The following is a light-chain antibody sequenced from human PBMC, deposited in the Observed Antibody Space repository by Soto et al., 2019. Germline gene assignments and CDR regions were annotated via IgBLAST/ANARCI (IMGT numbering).Light chain of an antibody. J-gene: IGKJ4*01. CDR3: QQYLDNLLT. CDR2: WAS. V-gene: IGKV4-1*01. CDR1: RTVLKTSNERNY. Sequence: IVMTQSPDSLAVSLGERATIYCKSSRTVLKTSNERNYLAWYQQKPGQSPKLLIYWASTREYGVPDRFSGSGSRTDFTLTISSLQAEDVATYYCQQYLDNLLTFGGGTKVEI.